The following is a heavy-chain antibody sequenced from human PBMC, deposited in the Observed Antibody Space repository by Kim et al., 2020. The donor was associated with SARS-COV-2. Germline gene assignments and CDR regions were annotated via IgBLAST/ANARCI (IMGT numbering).Heavy chain of an antibody. D-gene: IGHD3-10*01. V-gene: IGHV4-34*01. Sequence: SETLSLICAVYGGSFNDYYWSWIRQPPGKGLEWIGEINHSGSTNYNPSLRSRVIISVDTSKNQFSLKLSSVTAADTAVYYCAGGQDVDSGRYGGMDVWGQATTVTVSS. CDR3: AGGQDVDSGRYGGMDV. CDR1: GGSFNDYY. CDR2: INHSGST. J-gene: IGHJ6*02.